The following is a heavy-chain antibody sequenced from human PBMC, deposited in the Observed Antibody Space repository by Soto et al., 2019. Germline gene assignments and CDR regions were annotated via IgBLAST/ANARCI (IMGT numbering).Heavy chain of an antibody. D-gene: IGHD3-10*01. J-gene: IGHJ4*02. V-gene: IGHV3-66*01. Sequence: EVQLVESGGGLVQPGGSLRLSCAASGFTISNNYMSWVRQAPGKGLEWVSVIYTGGSTYYADSVKGRFTISRDNSKNTQILQMNSLRAEDTAVYYCARTNYGSGSYPHYYWGQGTLVTVSP. CDR1: GFTISNNY. CDR3: ARTNYGSGSYPHYY. CDR2: IYTGGST.